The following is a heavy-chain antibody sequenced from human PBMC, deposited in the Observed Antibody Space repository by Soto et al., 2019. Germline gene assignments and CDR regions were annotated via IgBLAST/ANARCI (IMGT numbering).Heavy chain of an antibody. D-gene: IGHD2-15*01. J-gene: IGHJ6*03. Sequence: QLQLQESGPGLVKPSETLSLTCTVSGDSISSSTYSWGWIRQPPGRGLGWIGRSYYSGSTYYNPSLKSRVTISVDTSKNQFSLQLTSVTAADTAVYYCARLRPPTGVVVAATPASSYYYYYMDVWGKGTTVTVSS. V-gene: IGHV4-39*01. CDR3: ARLRPPTGVVVAATPASSYYYYYMDV. CDR1: GDSISSSTYS. CDR2: SYYSGST.